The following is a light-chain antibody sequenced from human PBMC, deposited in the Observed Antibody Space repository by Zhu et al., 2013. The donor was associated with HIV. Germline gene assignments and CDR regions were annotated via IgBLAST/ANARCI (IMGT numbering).Light chain of an antibody. V-gene: IGKV3-20*01. CDR1: QPVPNNY. J-gene: IGKJ5*01. CDR2: RAS. CDR3: QQYEDSPIT. Sequence: EIVLTQSPDTLSSSPGERATLSCRASQPVPNNYVSWYQQRPGQAPRLLIYRASGRATDIPERFSGSGSGTDFTLTISRLEPEDFAIYYCQQYEDSPITFGQGTRLEMK.